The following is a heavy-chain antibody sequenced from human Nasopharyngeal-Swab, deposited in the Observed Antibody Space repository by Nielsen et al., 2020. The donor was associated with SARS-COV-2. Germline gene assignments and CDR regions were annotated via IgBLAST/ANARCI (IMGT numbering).Heavy chain of an antibody. CDR2: ISSSSSYI. CDR3: ARDLIVVVPAAMDVHWFDP. CDR1: GFTFSSYS. D-gene: IGHD2-2*01. Sequence: ESLKISCAASGFTFSSYSMNWVRQAPGKGLEWVSSISSSSSYIYYADSVKGRFTISRDNAKNSLYLQMNSLRAEDTAVYYCARDLIVVVPAAMDVHWFDPWGQGTLVTVSS. V-gene: IGHV3-21*01. J-gene: IGHJ5*02.